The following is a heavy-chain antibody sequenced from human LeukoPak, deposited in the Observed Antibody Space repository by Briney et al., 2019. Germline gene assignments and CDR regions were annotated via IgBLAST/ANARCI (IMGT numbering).Heavy chain of an antibody. CDR3: ARSFKTGANEGAAY. Sequence: GASVKVPCKASGYTFSAYYIHWVRQAPGQGLEYMGCINPASGGTNYAENFQGRITMTADASITTAYMELSSLRSDDTAVFYCARSFKTGANEGAAYWGQGTLVTVSS. V-gene: IGHV1-2*02. CDR1: GYTFSAYY. D-gene: IGHD1-7*01. CDR2: INPASGGT. J-gene: IGHJ4*02.